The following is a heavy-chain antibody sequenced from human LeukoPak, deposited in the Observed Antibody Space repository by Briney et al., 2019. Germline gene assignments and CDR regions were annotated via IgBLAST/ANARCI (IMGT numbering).Heavy chain of an antibody. D-gene: IGHD5-12*01. J-gene: IGHJ3*01. Sequence: GASVKVSCTASGYTFTSYAITWVRQAPGQGLEWMGWISAYNGNTNYAQKLQGRVTMTTDTSTRTAYVELRSLRSDDTAVYYCARRMLGGYDAFDVWGQGTMVTVSS. CDR2: ISAYNGNT. V-gene: IGHV1-18*01. CDR1: GYTFTSYA. CDR3: ARRMLGGYDAFDV.